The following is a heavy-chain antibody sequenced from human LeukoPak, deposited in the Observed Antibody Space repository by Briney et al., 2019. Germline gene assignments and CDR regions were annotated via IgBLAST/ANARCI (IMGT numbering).Heavy chain of an antibody. Sequence: PGGPLSLSCAASGFTVSSNYMSWLRQAPGKALEWVSHMDTAAGTFHAGSVKGRFTLSRDNSENTPYPQMNRPRGEDTPRYYCARRERRGYSYGRGTLDIWGQGTMVTVSS. V-gene: IGHV3-66*01. CDR2: MDTAAGT. J-gene: IGHJ3*02. CDR3: ARRERRGYSYGRGTLDI. CDR1: GFTVSSNY. D-gene: IGHD5-18*01.